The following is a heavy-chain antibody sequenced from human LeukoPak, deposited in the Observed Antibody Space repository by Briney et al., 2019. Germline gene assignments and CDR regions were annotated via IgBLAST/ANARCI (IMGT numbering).Heavy chain of an antibody. CDR2: INPNSGGT. V-gene: IGHV1-2*02. J-gene: IGHJ4*02. CDR3: AKEGALRLYYFDY. CDR1: GYTFTDYY. D-gene: IGHD5-12*01. Sequence: ASVKVSCKASGYTFTDYYMHWVRQAPGQGLEWVGWINPNSGGTNYAQKFQGRVTMTRDTSISTASMELSRLRSDDTAVYYCAKEGALRLYYFDYWGQGTLVTVSS.